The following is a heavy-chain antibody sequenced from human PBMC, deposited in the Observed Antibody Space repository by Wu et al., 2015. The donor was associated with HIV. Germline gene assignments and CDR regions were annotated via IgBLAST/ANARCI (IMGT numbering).Heavy chain of an antibody. Sequence: QVQLVQSGAEVKKPGASVKVSCKASGYTFTGYYMHWVRQAPGQGLEWMGWINPNSGGTNYAQKFQGRVTMTRDTSISTAYMELSRLRSDDTAVYYCARGGYSSSWEYYYYYMDVWGKGPRVTVSS. CDR2: INPNSGGT. D-gene: IGHD6-13*01. CDR1: GYTFTGYY. V-gene: IGHV1-2*02. CDR3: ARGGYSSSWEYYYYYMDV. J-gene: IGHJ6*03.